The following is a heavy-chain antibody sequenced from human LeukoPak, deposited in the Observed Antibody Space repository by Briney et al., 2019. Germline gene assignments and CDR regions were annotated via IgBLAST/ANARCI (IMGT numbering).Heavy chain of an antibody. J-gene: IGHJ4*02. CDR3: ATTSLWFGEPTELFDY. V-gene: IGHV1-18*01. CDR1: GYTFTSYG. D-gene: IGHD3-10*01. CDR2: ISAYNGNT. Sequence: ASVKVSCKASGYTFTSYGISWVRRAPGQGLEWMGWISAYNGNTNYAQKLQGRVTMTTDTSTSTAYMELRSLRSDDTAVYYCATTSLWFGEPTELFDYWGQGTLVTVSS.